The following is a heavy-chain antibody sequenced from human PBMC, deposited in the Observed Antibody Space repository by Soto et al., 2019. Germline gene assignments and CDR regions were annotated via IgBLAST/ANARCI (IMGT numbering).Heavy chain of an antibody. CDR1: VRSMSSND. J-gene: IGHJ4*02. CDR3: ASYRGDLYFES. CDR2: VFYGGT. V-gene: IGHV4-59*01. Sequence: PSETLSLTCSVSVRSMSSNDWSWIRQSPDKGLEWLGYVFYGGTDYNPSLGGRVSMSVETSKSQFSLKLTSVTVADTAVYYCASYRGDLYFESWGPGSLVSVSS. D-gene: IGHD3-16*01.